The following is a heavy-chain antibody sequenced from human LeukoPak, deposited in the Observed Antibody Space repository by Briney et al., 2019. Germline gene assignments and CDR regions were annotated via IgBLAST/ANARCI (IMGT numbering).Heavy chain of an antibody. Sequence: SETLSLTCSVSGVSISGRGYWGWIRQHPGKGLEWIGYIDYSGKTYYKPSLQSRVIISADTSQNQFTLKVSSVTAADTAVYYCSTGYGSGWFDAWGQGAVVTVSS. CDR3: STGYGSGWFDA. CDR1: GVSISGRGY. J-gene: IGHJ5*02. V-gene: IGHV4-31*03. D-gene: IGHD3-9*01. CDR2: IDYSGKT.